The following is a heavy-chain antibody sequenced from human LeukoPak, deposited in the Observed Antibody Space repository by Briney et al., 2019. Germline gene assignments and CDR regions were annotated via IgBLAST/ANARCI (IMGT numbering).Heavy chain of an antibody. CDR2: ISGSGGST. D-gene: IGHD5-18*01. V-gene: IGHV3-23*01. CDR1: GFTFSSYS. Sequence: GGSLRLSCAASGFTFSSYSMNWVRQAPGKGLEWVSAISGSGGSTYYADSVKGRFTISRDNSKSTLYLQMNSLRAEDTAVYYCAKDFFLGYSYGYFVFDYWGQGTLVTVSS. CDR3: AKDFFLGYSYGYFVFDY. J-gene: IGHJ4*02.